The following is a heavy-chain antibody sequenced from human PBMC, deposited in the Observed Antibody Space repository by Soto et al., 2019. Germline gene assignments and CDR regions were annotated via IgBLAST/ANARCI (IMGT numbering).Heavy chain of an antibody. Sequence: PGGSLRLSCAASGFTFSSYGMHWVRQAPGKGLEWVALLSSDGSSRFYADSVKGRFTISRDNSENTLYLQMNSLRNDDTAVYYCAKDRNSFGYDSFVNWGQGTLVTVSS. D-gene: IGHD3-22*01. V-gene: IGHV3-30*18. J-gene: IGHJ4*02. CDR3: AKDRNSFGYDSFVN. CDR1: GFTFSSYG. CDR2: LSSDGSSR.